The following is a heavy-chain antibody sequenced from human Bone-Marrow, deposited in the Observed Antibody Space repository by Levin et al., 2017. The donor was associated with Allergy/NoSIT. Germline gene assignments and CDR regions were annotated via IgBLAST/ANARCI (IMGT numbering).Heavy chain of an antibody. CDR3: ARDIAVAGTVYYYYYGMDV. CDR1: GFTFSSYG. Sequence: SCAASGFTFSSYGMHWVRQAPGKGLEWVAVIWYDGSNKYYADSVKGRFTISRDNSKNTLYLQMNSLRAEDTAVYYCARDIAVAGTVYYYYYGMDVWGQGTTVTVSS. D-gene: IGHD6-19*01. CDR2: IWYDGSNK. V-gene: IGHV3-33*01. J-gene: IGHJ6*02.